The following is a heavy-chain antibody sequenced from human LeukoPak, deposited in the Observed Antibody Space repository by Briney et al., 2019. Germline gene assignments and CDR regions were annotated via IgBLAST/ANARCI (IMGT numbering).Heavy chain of an antibody. CDR1: GGSISSSSYY. CDR3: ARGVYDFWSGYYY. Sequence: SETLSLTCTVSGGSISSSSYYWSWIRQPPGKGLEWIGYIYYSGSTNYNPSLKSRVTISVDTSKNQFSLKLSSVTAADTAVYYCARGVYDFWSGYYYWGQGTLVTVSS. CDR2: IYYSGST. J-gene: IGHJ4*02. D-gene: IGHD3-3*01. V-gene: IGHV4-61*01.